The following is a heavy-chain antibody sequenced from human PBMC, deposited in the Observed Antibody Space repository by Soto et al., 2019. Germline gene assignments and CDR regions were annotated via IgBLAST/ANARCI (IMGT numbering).Heavy chain of an antibody. D-gene: IGHD2-21*01. CDR3: ARGGISHWAYFYYMDV. J-gene: IGHJ6*03. CDR1: GGSLRDYF. Sequence: SETLALTCVVSGGSLRDYFWSWIRQPPGMALEWIGEINHLGSINYNPSLKSRVTMSVDTSKNQFSLTLNSVTAADTATYYCARGGISHWAYFYYMDVWDRGTTVTVPS. CDR2: INHLGSI. V-gene: IGHV4-34*01.